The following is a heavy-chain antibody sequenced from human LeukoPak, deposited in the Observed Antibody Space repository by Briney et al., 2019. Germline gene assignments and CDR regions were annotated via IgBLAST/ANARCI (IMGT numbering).Heavy chain of an antibody. CDR2: ISAYNGNT. J-gene: IGHJ4*02. CDR3: ARDPWYYDILTGYLPEGGFDY. Sequence: GASVKVSCKASGYTFTSYGISWVRQAPGQGLEWMGWISAYNGNTNYAQKLQGRVTMTTDTSTSTAYMELRSLRSDDTAVYYCARDPWYYDILTGYLPEGGFDYWGQGTLVVVSS. V-gene: IGHV1-18*01. D-gene: IGHD3-9*01. CDR1: GYTFTSYG.